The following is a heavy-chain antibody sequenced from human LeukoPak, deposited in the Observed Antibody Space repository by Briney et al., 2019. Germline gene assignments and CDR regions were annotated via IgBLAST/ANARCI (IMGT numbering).Heavy chain of an antibody. CDR1: GYSINSGHY. CDR3: ARAAAADPKNWFDP. Sequence: SETLSLTCAVSGYSINSGHYWGWIRQPAGKGLEWIGSIHHSGTTYYNPSLKSRVTISGDTSKNQFSLKLTSVTATDTAVYYCARAAAADPKNWFDPWGQGTLVTVSS. D-gene: IGHD6-13*01. J-gene: IGHJ5*02. V-gene: IGHV4-38-2*01. CDR2: IHHSGTT.